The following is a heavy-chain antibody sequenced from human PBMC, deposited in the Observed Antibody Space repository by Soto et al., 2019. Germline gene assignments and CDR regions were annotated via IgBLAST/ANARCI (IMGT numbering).Heavy chain of an antibody. V-gene: IGHV1-69*06. Sequence: QVQLVQSGAEVKKPGSSVKVSCKASGGTFSSYAISWVRQAPGQGLEWMGGIIPIFGTANYAQKFQGRVTITADKSTSTAYMELSSLRSEDTAVYYCARDPGFDVWSGYLYYYYGMDVWGQGTTVTVSS. CDR1: GGTFSSYA. J-gene: IGHJ6*02. CDR2: IIPIFGTA. D-gene: IGHD3-3*01. CDR3: ARDPGFDVWSGYLYYYYGMDV.